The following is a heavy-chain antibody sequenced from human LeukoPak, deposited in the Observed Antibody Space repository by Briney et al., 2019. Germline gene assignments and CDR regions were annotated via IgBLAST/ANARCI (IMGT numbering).Heavy chain of an antibody. D-gene: IGHD4-17*01. CDR1: GYTLTELS. J-gene: IGHJ6*02. Sequence: ASVKVSCKVSGYTLTELSMHWVRQAPGKGLEWMGGFDPEDGGTIYAQKFQGRVTMTEDTSTDTAYMELSSLRSEDTAVYYCATDPPEPRRTVTPHSYGMDVWGQGTTVTVSS. CDR3: ATDPPEPRRTVTPHSYGMDV. V-gene: IGHV1-24*01. CDR2: FDPEDGGT.